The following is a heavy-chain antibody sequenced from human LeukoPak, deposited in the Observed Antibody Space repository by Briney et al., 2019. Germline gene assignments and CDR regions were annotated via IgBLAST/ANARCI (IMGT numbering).Heavy chain of an antibody. Sequence: ASVKVSCKASGYTFTSYGISWVRQAPGQGLEWMGWISAYNGNTNYAQKLQGRVTMTTDTSTSTAYMELRSLRSDDTAVYYCARDQGDYDFWSEDAFDIWGQGTMVTVSS. V-gene: IGHV1-18*01. D-gene: IGHD3-3*01. CDR3: ARDQGDYDFWSEDAFDI. J-gene: IGHJ3*02. CDR1: GYTFTSYG. CDR2: ISAYNGNT.